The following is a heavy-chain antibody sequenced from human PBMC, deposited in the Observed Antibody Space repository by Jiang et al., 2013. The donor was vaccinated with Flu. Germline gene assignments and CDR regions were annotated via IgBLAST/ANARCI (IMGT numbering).Heavy chain of an antibody. J-gene: IGHJ4*02. CDR3: ASGAAGYYDSSGYFDY. D-gene: IGHD3-22*01. V-gene: IGHV4-39*01. CDR2: IYYSGST. Sequence: PRKGLEWIGSIYYSGSTYYNPSLKSRVTISVDTSKNQFSLKLSSVTAAGTAVYYCASGAAGYYDSSGYFDYWGQGTLVTVSS.